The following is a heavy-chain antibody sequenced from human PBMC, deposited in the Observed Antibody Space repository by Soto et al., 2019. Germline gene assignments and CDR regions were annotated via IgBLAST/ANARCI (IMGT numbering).Heavy chain of an antibody. D-gene: IGHD2-15*01. Sequence: QVQLVESGGGVVQPGRSLRLSCAASGFTFSSYAMHWVRQAPGKGLEWVAVISYGGSNKYYADSVKGRFTISRDNSKNTLYLQMNSLRAEDTAVYYCARVPSSSGRAHFDYWGQGTLVTVSS. J-gene: IGHJ4*02. CDR3: ARVPSSSGRAHFDY. CDR2: ISYGGSNK. CDR1: GFTFSSYA. V-gene: IGHV3-30-3*01.